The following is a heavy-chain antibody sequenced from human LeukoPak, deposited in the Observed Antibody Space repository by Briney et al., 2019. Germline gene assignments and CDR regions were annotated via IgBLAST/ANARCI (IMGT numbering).Heavy chain of an antibody. J-gene: IGHJ5*02. CDR1: GVIVRRNF. CDR3: ARGSGSGWPLDR. CDR2: MYAGGTT. V-gene: IGHV3-53*01. D-gene: IGHD6-19*01. Sequence: GGSLRLSCAASGVIVRRNFMSWVRQAPGKGLQGVAIMYAGGTTDYSDSLRGRFHISSDSPNNTLSLQINSLRAEDTAVYYCARGSGSGWPLDRWGQGALVTVSS.